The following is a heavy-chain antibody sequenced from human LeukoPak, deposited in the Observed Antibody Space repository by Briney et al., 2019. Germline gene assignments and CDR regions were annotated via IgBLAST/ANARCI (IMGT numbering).Heavy chain of an antibody. J-gene: IGHJ4*02. V-gene: IGHV3-23*01. CDR3: AKDQGYGDYYPDFDY. CDR1: GFTFSSYA. D-gene: IGHD4-17*01. CDR2: ISGSGIST. Sequence: GGSLRLSCAASGFTFSSYAMSWVRQAPGKGLEWVSAISGSGISTHYADSVKGRFTISRGNSKNTLYLQVNSLRAEDTAVYYCAKDQGYGDYYPDFDYWGQGTLVTASS.